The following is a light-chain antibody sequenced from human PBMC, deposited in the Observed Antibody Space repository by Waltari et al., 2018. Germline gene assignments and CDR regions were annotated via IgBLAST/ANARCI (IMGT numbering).Light chain of an antibody. CDR3: CSYAGNYIWV. J-gene: IGLJ3*02. CDR1: SSDIGGSDL. V-gene: IGLV2-23*02. CDR2: DVT. Sequence: QSALTHPAAVSGSPAQSVTISCPGASSDIGGSDLVPWYQQHPGHAPKLVISDVTKRPSGVSDRFSGSKSGDTASLTISGLQFEDEADYYCCSYAGNYIWVFGGGTRLTVL.